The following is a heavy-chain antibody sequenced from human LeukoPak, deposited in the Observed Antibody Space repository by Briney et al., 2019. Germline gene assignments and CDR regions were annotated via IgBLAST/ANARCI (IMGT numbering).Heavy chain of an antibody. Sequence: GESLKISCKGSGYSFTSYWIGWVRQMPGKGLEWMGIIYPGDSDTRYSPSFQGQVTISADKSISTAYLQWSGLKASDTAMYYCAREGRYYYDSSGPRPYAFDIWGQGTMVTVSS. CDR3: AREGRYYYDSSGPRPYAFDI. CDR2: IYPGDSDT. D-gene: IGHD3-22*01. CDR1: GYSFTSYW. J-gene: IGHJ3*02. V-gene: IGHV5-51*01.